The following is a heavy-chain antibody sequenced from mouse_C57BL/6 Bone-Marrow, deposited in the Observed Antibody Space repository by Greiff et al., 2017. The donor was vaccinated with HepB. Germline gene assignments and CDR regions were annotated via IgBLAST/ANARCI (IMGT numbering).Heavy chain of an antibody. CDR2: ISSGGDYT. CDR3: TRDGSSYFGC. D-gene: IGHD1-1*01. V-gene: IGHV5-9-1*02. CDR1: GFTFSSYA. J-gene: IGHJ2*01. Sequence: EVMLVESGEGLVKPGGSLKLSCAASGFTFSSYAMSWVHQTPDKRLEWVAYISSGGDYTYYADTVKGRFTISRDNARNTLYLQMSSLKSEDTAMYYCTRDGSSYFGCWGHGTTLTVAS.